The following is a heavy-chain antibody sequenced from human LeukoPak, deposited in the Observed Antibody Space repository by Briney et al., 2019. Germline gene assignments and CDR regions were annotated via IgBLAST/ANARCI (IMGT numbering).Heavy chain of an antibody. D-gene: IGHD5-18*01. V-gene: IGHV3-48*03. CDR1: GFTFSSYE. J-gene: IGHJ3*02. CDR3: ARPRGGYSYAYDAFDI. CDR2: ISSSGSTI. Sequence: QPGGPLRLSCAASGFTFSSYEMNWVRQAPGKGLEWVSYISSSGSTIYYADSVKGRFTISRDNAKNSLFLQMHSLRAEDTAFYYCARPRGGYSYAYDAFDIWGQGTMVTVSS.